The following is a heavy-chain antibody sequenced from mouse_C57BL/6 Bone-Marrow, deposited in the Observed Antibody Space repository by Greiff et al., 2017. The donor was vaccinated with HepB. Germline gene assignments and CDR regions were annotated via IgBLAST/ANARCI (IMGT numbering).Heavy chain of an antibody. CDR2: IYPRDGSN. V-gene: IGHV1-85*01. J-gene: IGHJ2*01. Sequence: QVQLKQSGPELVKPGASVKLSCKTSGYTFTSYDINWVKQRPGQGLEWIGWIYPRDGSNMYNEKFKGKATWTVDTSSGTANMELHSLTSEDSAVYYCARGGDYWGQGTILTVSS. CDR3: ARGGDY. CDR1: GYTFTSYD.